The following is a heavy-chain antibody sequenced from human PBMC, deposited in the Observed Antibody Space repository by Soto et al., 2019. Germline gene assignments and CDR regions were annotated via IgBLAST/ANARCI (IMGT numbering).Heavy chain of an antibody. J-gene: IGHJ4*02. CDR2: INPNSGGT. V-gene: IGHV1-2*04. D-gene: IGHD3-22*01. Sequence: ASVKVSCKASGYTFTGYYMHWVRQAPGQGLEWMGWINPNSGGTNYAQKFQGWVTMTRDTSISTAYMELSRLRSDDTAVYYCARGQSPYGGYYYYYFDYWGQGTLVTVSS. CDR1: GYTFTGYY. CDR3: ARGQSPYGGYYYYYFDY.